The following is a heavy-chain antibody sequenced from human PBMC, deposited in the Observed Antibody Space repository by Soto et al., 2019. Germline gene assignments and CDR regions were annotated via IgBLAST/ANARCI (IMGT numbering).Heavy chain of an antibody. V-gene: IGHV3-30*18. CDR1: GFTFSAFA. CDR2: ISYDGRNE. Sequence: PGGSLRLSXTVSGFTFSAFAMYWVRQAPGKGLEWVALISYDGRNEDYAESVRGRFTISRDNSKNTLYLDMNSLSAEDSAVYFCAKGVVREPAYFDYWGQGTLVTVSS. CDR3: AKGVVREPAYFDY. J-gene: IGHJ4*02. D-gene: IGHD3-10*01.